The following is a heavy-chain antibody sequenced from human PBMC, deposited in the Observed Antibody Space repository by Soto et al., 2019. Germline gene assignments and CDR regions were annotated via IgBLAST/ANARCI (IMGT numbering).Heavy chain of an antibody. CDR1: GFTVSSNY. V-gene: IGHV3-66*01. CDR3: ASGGWGGYDY. J-gene: IGHJ4*02. CDR2: IYNGGST. D-gene: IGHD5-12*01. Sequence: EVQLVESGGGLVQPGGSLRLSCAASGFTVSSNYMNWVRQAPGKGLEWVSVIYNGGSTYYADSVKGRFTFSRDNSKNTRYLQMTSLRAEDTAVYYCASGGWGGYDYWGQGPLVTVSS.